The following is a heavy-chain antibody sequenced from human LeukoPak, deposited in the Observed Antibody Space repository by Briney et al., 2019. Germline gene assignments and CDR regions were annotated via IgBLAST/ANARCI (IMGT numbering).Heavy chain of an antibody. D-gene: IGHD6-13*01. CDR1: GASVSSANYY. Sequence: SETLSLTCSVSGASVSSANYYWAWIRQPPGRGLEWVGSVYYSGRTDYNPSLTGRVTMSVDMSNNLFSLRLSSVTAADTAVYFCARAFIAAAFDYWGQGTLVTVSS. J-gene: IGHJ4*02. V-gene: IGHV4-39*02. CDR2: VYYSGRT. CDR3: ARAFIAAAFDY.